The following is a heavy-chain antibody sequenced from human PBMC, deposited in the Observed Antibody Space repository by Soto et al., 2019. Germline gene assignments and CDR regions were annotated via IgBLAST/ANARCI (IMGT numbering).Heavy chain of an antibody. CDR1: GGSISSGGYY. Sequence: QVQLQESGPGLVKPSQTLSLTCTVSGGSISSGGYYWSWIRQHPGKGLEWIGYIYYSGSTYYNPSLKSRVTISVDTSKNQFSLKLSSVTAADTAVYYCARGSVVVVVAATRSWFDPWGQGTLVTVSS. J-gene: IGHJ5*02. V-gene: IGHV4-31*03. CDR2: IYYSGST. D-gene: IGHD2-15*01. CDR3: ARGSVVVVVAATRSWFDP.